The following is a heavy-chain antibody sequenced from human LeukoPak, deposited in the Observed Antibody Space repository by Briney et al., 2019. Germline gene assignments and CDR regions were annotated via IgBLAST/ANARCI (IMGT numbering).Heavy chain of an antibody. D-gene: IGHD3-22*01. Sequence: ASVKVSCKAFGYTFTGVYIHCVRQAPGQGLEWMAWINPQSGATNYAQKFQGRVTMTRDMSINTAYMEVTSLRFDDTAVYYCARVGDDSGLYFAYWGQGTLVTVSS. CDR2: INPQSGAT. J-gene: IGHJ4*02. V-gene: IGHV1-2*02. CDR3: ARVGDDSGLYFAY. CDR1: GYTFTGVY.